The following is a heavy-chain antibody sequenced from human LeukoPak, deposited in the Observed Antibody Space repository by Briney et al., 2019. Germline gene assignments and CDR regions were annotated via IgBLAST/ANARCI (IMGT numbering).Heavy chain of an antibody. CDR1: GFTFSSYG. V-gene: IGHV3-33*01. CDR3: ARDYDSSGYLPYDY. J-gene: IGHJ4*02. D-gene: IGHD3-22*01. Sequence: PGGSLRLSCAASGFTFSSYGMHWVRQAPGKGLEWVAVIWSDGSNKNYADSVKGRFTISRDNSKNTLYLQMNSLRAEDTAVYYCARDYDSSGYLPYDYWGQGTLVTVSS. CDR2: IWSDGSNK.